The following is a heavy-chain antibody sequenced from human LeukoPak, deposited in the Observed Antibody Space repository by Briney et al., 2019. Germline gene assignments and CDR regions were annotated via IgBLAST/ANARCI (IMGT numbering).Heavy chain of an antibody. V-gene: IGHV3-48*04. J-gene: IGHJ6*02. D-gene: IGHD2-15*01. CDR2: ISSSSSTI. CDR1: GFTFSSYS. Sequence: PGGSLRLSCAASGFTFSSYSMNWVRQAPGKGLEWVSYISSSSSTIYYADSVKGRFTIPRDNAKNSLYLQMNSLRAEDTAVYYCARDRCSGGSCYYGMDVWGQGTTVTVSS. CDR3: ARDRCSGGSCYYGMDV.